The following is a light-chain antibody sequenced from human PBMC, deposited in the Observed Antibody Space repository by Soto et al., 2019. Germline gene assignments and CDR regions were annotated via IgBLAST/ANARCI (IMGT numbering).Light chain of an antibody. Sequence: EIVMTQSPATLSVSPGERATLSCRASQSVSSNLAWYQQKPGQAPRLVIYSAFTRATGIPARFSGSGSGTEFTLTISRLEPEDFAVYYCQQFSSYPLTFGGGTKVDIK. CDR1: QSVSSN. J-gene: IGKJ4*01. CDR2: SAF. CDR3: QQFSSYPLT. V-gene: IGKV3-15*01.